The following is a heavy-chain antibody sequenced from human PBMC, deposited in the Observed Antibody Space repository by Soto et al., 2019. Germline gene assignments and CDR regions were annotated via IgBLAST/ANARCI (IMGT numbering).Heavy chain of an antibody. V-gene: IGHV4-59*08. J-gene: IGHJ6*02. D-gene: IGHD3-10*01. CDR1: GGSISSYY. Sequence: SETLSLTCTVSGGSISSYYWSWIRQPPGKGLKRIGYIYYSGSTNYNPSLKSRVNISVDTSKNQFSLKLSSVTAADTAVYYCARLGWFGESLYYYYGMDVWGQGTTVTVSS. CDR3: ARLGWFGESLYYYYGMDV. CDR2: IYYSGST.